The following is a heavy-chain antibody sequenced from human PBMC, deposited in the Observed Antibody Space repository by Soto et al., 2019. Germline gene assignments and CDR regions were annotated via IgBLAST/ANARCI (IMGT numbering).Heavy chain of an antibody. D-gene: IGHD1-26*01. CDR1: GFTFTSSA. J-gene: IGHJ6*02. V-gene: IGHV1-58*01. CDR3: AATSVGATPEYYYYYYGMDV. Sequence: SVKVSCKASGFTFTSSAVQWVRQARGQRLEWIGWIVVGSGNTNYAQKFQERVTITRDMSTSTAYMELSSLRSEDTAVYYCAATSVGATPEYYYYYYGMDVWGQGTTVTVSS. CDR2: IVVGSGNT.